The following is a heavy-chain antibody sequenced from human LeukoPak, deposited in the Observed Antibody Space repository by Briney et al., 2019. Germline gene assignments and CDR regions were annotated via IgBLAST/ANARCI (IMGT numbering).Heavy chain of an antibody. CDR3: ARDRGGDGINYYFDY. V-gene: IGHV3-64*04. Sequence: GRSLRLSCAASGFTFSMYAMHWVRQAPGKGLEYVSAISSNGGSTYYADSVKGRFTISRDNSKNTLYLPVNSLIAEDTAVYYCARDRGGDGINYYFDYWGQGTLVTVSS. CDR2: ISSNGGST. J-gene: IGHJ4*02. CDR1: GFTFSMYA. D-gene: IGHD5-24*01.